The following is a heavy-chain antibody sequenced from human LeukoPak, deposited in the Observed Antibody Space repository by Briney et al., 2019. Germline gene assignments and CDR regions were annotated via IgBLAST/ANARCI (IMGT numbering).Heavy chain of an antibody. J-gene: IGHJ4*02. Sequence: SVKVSCKASGGTFSSYAISWVRRAPGQGLEWMGGIIPIFGTANYAQKFQGRVTITTDESTSTAYMELSSLRSEDTAVYYCATENGSGSYYRGFDYWGQGTLVTVSS. CDR3: ATENGSGSYYRGFDY. V-gene: IGHV1-69*05. CDR1: GGTFSSYA. CDR2: IIPIFGTA. D-gene: IGHD3-10*01.